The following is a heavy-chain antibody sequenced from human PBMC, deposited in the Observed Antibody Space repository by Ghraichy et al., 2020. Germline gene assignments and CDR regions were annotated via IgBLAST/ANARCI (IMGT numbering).Heavy chain of an antibody. CDR1: GGSFSGYY. CDR2: INHSGST. D-gene: IGHD2-2*01. Sequence: SQTLSLTCAVYGGSFSGYYWSWIRQPPGKGLEWIGEINHSGSTNYNPSLKSRVTISVDTSKNQFSLKLSSVTAADTAVYYCARRYCSSTSCYPPYYFDYWSQGTLVTFSS. J-gene: IGHJ4*02. CDR3: ARRYCSSTSCYPPYYFDY. V-gene: IGHV4-34*01.